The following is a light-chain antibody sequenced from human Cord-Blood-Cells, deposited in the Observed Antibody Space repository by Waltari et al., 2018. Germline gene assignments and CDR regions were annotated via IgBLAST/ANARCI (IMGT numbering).Light chain of an antibody. CDR2: EAS. J-gene: IGKJ1*01. CDR1: QSISSW. Sequence: DIQMTQPPSTLCASVGDRVTITCRASQSISSWLAWYQPKPGKAPKLLIYEASSLESGVPSRFSGSGSGTEFTFTISSLQPDDFATYYCQQYKSYSRTFGQGTKVEIK. V-gene: IGKV1-5*03. CDR3: QQYKSYSRT.